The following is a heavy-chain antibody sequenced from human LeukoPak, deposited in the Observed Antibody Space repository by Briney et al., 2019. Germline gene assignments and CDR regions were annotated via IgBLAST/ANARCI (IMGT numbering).Heavy chain of an antibody. V-gene: IGHV1-2*02. CDR1: GYTFTGYY. CDR3: ARTIYDILTGYYNHNAEYFQH. CDR2: INPNSGGT. D-gene: IGHD3-9*01. J-gene: IGHJ1*01. Sequence: ASVKVSCKASGYTFTGYYMHWVRQAPGQGLEWMGWINPNSGGTNYAQKFQGRVTMTRDTSISTAYMELSRLRSDDTAVYYCARTIYDILTGYYNHNAEYFQHWGQGTLVTVSS.